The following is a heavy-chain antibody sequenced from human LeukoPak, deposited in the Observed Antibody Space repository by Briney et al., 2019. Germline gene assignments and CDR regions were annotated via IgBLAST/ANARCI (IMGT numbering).Heavy chain of an antibody. Sequence: ASVKVSCKASGYTFTSYGISWVRQAPGQGLEWMGWISAYNGNTNYAQKLQGRVTMTTDTSTSTAYMELRSLRSDDTAVYYCARENNRYSSGWYGDNYYYGMDVWGQGTTVTVSS. CDR1: GYTFTSYG. J-gene: IGHJ6*02. V-gene: IGHV1-18*01. D-gene: IGHD6-19*01. CDR2: ISAYNGNT. CDR3: ARENNRYSSGWYGDNYYYGMDV.